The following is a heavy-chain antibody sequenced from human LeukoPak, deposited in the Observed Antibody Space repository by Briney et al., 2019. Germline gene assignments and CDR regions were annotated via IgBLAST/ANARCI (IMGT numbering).Heavy chain of an antibody. CDR3: ARDGPTSVL. V-gene: IGHV4-31*03. Sequence: SETLSLTCTVSGGSVSSGSYYWSWIRQQPGKGLEWIGYSHYSGTSYYSTSLKSRIAISIDTSKNQFSLKLSSVTAADTAVYYCARDGPTSVLWGQGTLVTVSS. D-gene: IGHD1-1*01. CDR1: GGSVSSGSYY. CDR2: SHYSGTS. J-gene: IGHJ4*02.